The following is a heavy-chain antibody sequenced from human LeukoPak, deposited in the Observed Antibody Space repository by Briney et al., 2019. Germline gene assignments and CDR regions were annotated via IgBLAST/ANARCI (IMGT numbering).Heavy chain of an antibody. Sequence: ASVKVSCKASGYTFTNYAISWVRQAPGQGLEWMGRIIPILGIANYAQKFQGRVTITADKSTSTAYMELSSLRSEDTAVYYCARDVTVVTPSAFDIWGQGTMVTVSS. CDR3: ARDVTVVTPSAFDI. V-gene: IGHV1-69*04. CDR2: IIPILGIA. CDR1: GYTFTNYA. D-gene: IGHD4-23*01. J-gene: IGHJ3*02.